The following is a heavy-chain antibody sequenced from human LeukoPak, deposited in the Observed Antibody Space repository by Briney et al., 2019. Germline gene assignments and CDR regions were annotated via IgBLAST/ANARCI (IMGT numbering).Heavy chain of an antibody. CDR3: ARGFAPAYNFGVFDG. J-gene: IGHJ4*02. CDR1: GFSVSNNY. V-gene: IGHV3-53*01. Sequence: PGGSLRLSCAASGFSVSNNYMIWDRQAPGKGLEWVSLLYTGGETNYADSVKGRFTISRDNSKNTVSLQMNSLRAEDTAVYYCARGFAPAYNFGVFDGWGQGTLVTVSS. D-gene: IGHD5-18*01. CDR2: LYTGGET.